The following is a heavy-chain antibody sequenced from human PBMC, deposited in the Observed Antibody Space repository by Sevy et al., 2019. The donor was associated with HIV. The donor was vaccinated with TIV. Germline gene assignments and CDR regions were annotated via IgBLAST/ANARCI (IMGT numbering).Heavy chain of an antibody. D-gene: IGHD5-12*01. CDR3: ATVATMGNDAFDI. Sequence: SETLSLTCAVYGGSFSGYYWSWIRQPPGKGLEWIGEINHSGCTNYNPSLKSRVTISVDTSENQFSLKLRSVTAADTAVYYCATVATMGNDAFDIWGQGTMVTVSS. V-gene: IGHV4-34*01. CDR2: INHSGCT. CDR1: GGSFSGYY. J-gene: IGHJ3*02.